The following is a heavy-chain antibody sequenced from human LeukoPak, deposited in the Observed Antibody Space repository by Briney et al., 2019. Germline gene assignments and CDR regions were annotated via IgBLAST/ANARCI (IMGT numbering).Heavy chain of an antibody. Sequence: GASVKVSCKASGYTFTSYGISWVRQAPGQGLEWMGWISAYNGNTNYAQKLQGRVTMTTDTSTSTAYMELRSLRSDDTAVYYCASSTKGIAAAGSGDYWGQGTLVTVSS. D-gene: IGHD6-13*01. CDR2: ISAYNGNT. J-gene: IGHJ4*02. CDR1: GYTFTSYG. CDR3: ASSTKGIAAAGSGDY. V-gene: IGHV1-18*01.